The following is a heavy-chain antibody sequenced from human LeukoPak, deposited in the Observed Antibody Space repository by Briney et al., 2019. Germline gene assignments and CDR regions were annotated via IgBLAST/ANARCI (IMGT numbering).Heavy chain of an antibody. CDR2: TNTNTGNP. CDR1: GYTFTSDA. J-gene: IGHJ4*02. CDR3: ARKLTIAVAGNDFDY. D-gene: IGHD6-19*01. V-gene: IGHV7-4-1*02. Sequence: ASVKVSCKASGYTFTSDAMNWVRQAPGQWLELMGGTNTNTGNPTYAQGFTGRFVFSLDTSVSTAYLQISSLKAEDTAVYYCARKLTIAVAGNDFDYWGQGTLVTVSS.